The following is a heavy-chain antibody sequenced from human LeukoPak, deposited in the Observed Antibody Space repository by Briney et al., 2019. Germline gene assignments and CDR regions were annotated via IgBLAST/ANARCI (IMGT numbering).Heavy chain of an antibody. J-gene: IGHJ4*02. V-gene: IGHV3-15*01. D-gene: IGHD4-17*01. CDR3: TGGDYGGY. Sequence: PGGSLRLSCAASGFTFSGSALHWVRQASGKGLEWVGRIKSKTDGGTTDYAAPVKGRFTISRDDSKNTLYLQMNSLKTEDTAVYYCTGGDYGGYWGQGTLVTVSS. CDR1: GFTFSGSA. CDR2: IKSKTDGGTT.